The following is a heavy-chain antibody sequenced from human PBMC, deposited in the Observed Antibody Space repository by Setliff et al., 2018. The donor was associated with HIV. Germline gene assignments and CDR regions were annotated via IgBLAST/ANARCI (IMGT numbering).Heavy chain of an antibody. D-gene: IGHD3-22*01. Sequence: SGTLSLTCTVSGGSISTSRYYWGWIRQPPGKGLEWIGSINYRGNTYYNPSLKSRAAISVDTSKNQISLKLSSVTAADTAVYYCARHSITLVVGVPERDDAFDIWGQGTMVT. CDR3: ARHSITLVVGVPERDDAFDI. V-gene: IGHV4-39*01. CDR2: INYRGNT. J-gene: IGHJ3*02. CDR1: GGSISTSRYY.